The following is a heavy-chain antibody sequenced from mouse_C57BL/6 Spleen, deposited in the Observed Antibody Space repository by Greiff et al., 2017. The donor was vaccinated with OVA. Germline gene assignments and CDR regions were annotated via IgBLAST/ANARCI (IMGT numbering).Heavy chain of an antibody. D-gene: IGHD1-1*01. CDR1: GYTFTSYW. Sequence: QVHVKQPGTELVKPGASVKLSCKASGYTFTSYWMHWVKQRPGQGLEWIGNINPSNGGTNYNEKFKSKATLTVDKSSSTAYMQLSSLTSEDSAVYYCARGGTTVVEDDYWGQGTTLTVSS. V-gene: IGHV1-53*01. CDR2: INPSNGGT. J-gene: IGHJ2*01. CDR3: ARGGTTVVEDDY.